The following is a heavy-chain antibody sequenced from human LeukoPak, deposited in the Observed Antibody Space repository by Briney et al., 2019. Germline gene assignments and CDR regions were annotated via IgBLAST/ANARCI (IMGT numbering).Heavy chain of an antibody. CDR2: IYHSGTT. J-gene: IGHJ3*02. CDR3: ARVGEVEWFFAFDI. V-gene: IGHV4-38-2*02. D-gene: IGHD3-3*01. Sequence: SETLSLTCTVSGYSISSGYYWGWIRQPPGKGLEWIGSIYHSGTTYYNASLKSRVTISIDTSKNQFSLKVTSVTAADTAVYYCARVGEVEWFFAFDIWGQGTMVTVSS. CDR1: GYSISSGYY.